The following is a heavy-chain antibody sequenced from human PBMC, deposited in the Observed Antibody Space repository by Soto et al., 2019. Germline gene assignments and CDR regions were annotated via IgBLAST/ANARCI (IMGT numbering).Heavy chain of an antibody. D-gene: IGHD1-26*01. V-gene: IGHV4-59*01. CDR1: GTSFGTYY. J-gene: IGHJ4*02. CDR2: IFYSGHL. Sequence: QVRLQESGPGLVKPSETLSLTCAVSGTSFGTYYWSWIRQPPGKGLEWIGYIFYSGHLKYNPSLKSRLTLSVDPPKTPISLSLTSVTAADTAVYYCAREGGGYRFDYWGQGALVTVSS. CDR3: AREGGGYRFDY.